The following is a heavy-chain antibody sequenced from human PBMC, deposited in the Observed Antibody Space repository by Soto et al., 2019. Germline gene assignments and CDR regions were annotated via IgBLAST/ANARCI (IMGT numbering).Heavy chain of an antibody. V-gene: IGHV4-4*02. D-gene: IGHD6-19*01. Sequence: QVQLQESGPGLVKPSGTLSLTCAVSGGSISDNNWWSWVRQPPGKGLEWIGEIYHRGTTNYNPPLKSRVTISMDKSKNQISMVLNSVTAADSAVYYCARHIGVAGTRGFDYWAREPWSPSPQ. CDR3: ARHIGVAGTRGFDY. J-gene: IGHJ4*02. CDR2: IYHRGTT. CDR1: GGSISDNNW.